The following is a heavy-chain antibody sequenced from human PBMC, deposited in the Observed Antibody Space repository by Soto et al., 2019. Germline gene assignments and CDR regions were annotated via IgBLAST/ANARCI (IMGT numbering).Heavy chain of an antibody. D-gene: IGHD6-6*01. CDR3: AKSTGRLSTASQRFFGMDV. CDR1: GFIFSNYA. J-gene: IGHJ6*02. V-gene: IGHV3-23*01. CDR2: IGGRGNIV. Sequence: GGSLRLSCAASGFIFSNYAMSWVRQAPGKGLEWVTVIGGRGNIVYYADSAKGRFTISRDNSKNMLYVQMNSLRVEDTAVYYCAKSTGRLSTASQRFFGMDVWGQGITVTVSS.